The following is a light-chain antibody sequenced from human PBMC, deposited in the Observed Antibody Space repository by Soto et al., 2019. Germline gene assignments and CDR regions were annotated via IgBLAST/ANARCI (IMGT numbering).Light chain of an antibody. CDR3: QQQGRSWIT. J-gene: IGKJ5*01. CDR2: DAS. V-gene: IGKV3-20*01. CDR1: QSIRSER. Sequence: EIVFTQSPDTLSLSPGERATLSCRASQSIRSERLAWYQQKPGQAPRLLIFDASNRESGIPARFSGSGSGTEFTLTISRLEPEDFAVYYCQQQGRSWITFGQGTRLEIK.